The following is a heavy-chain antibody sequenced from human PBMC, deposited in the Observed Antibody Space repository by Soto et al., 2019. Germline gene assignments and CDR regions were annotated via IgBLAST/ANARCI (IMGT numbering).Heavy chain of an antibody. D-gene: IGHD4-17*01. Sequence: QVQLVQSGAEVKKPGSSVKVSCKASGGTFSSYAISWVRQAPGQGLEWMGGIIPIFGTANYAQKFQGRVTITADKSTSTVYMGLSSLRSEDTAVYYCASPGNGVMTTRALGYWGQGTLVTVSS. J-gene: IGHJ4*02. CDR2: IIPIFGTA. CDR1: GGTFSSYA. CDR3: ASPGNGVMTTRALGY. V-gene: IGHV1-69*06.